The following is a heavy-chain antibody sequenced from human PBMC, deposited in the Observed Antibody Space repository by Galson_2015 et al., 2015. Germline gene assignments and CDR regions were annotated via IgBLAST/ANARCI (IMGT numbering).Heavy chain of an antibody. CDR3: ARGSHIVVVTATPDV. Sequence: SLRLSCAASGFTFSSYGMHWVRQAPGKGLEWVAVIWYDGSNKYYADSVKGRFTISRDNSKNTLYLQMNSLRAEDTAVYYCARGSHIVVVTATPDVWGQGTTVTVSS. D-gene: IGHD2-21*02. V-gene: IGHV3-33*01. J-gene: IGHJ6*02. CDR2: IWYDGSNK. CDR1: GFTFSSYG.